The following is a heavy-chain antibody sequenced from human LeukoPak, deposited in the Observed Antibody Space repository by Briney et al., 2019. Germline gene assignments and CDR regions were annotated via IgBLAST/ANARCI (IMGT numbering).Heavy chain of an antibody. J-gene: IGHJ3*02. CDR3: ARGSVGNDAFDI. CDR1: GYTFTGYY. V-gene: IGHV1-2*02. Sequence: ASVKVSCKASGYTFTGYYMHWMRQAPGQGLEWMGWINPNSGGTNYAQKFQGRVTMTRDTSISTAYMELSRLRSDDTAVYYCARGSVGNDAFDIWGQGTMVTVSS. CDR2: INPNSGGT.